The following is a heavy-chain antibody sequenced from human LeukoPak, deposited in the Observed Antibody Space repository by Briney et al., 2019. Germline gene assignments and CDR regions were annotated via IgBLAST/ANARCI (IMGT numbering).Heavy chain of an antibody. D-gene: IGHD3-3*01. CDR2: IYHSGST. CDR1: GYSISSGYY. J-gene: IGHJ4*02. Sequence: PSETLSLTCAVSGYSISSGYYWGWIRQPPGKGLEWIGSIYHSGSTYYNPSLKSRVTISVDTSKNQFSLKLSSVTAADTAVYYCARHKSPGFLEWLDYWGQGTLVTLSS. CDR3: ARHKSPGFLEWLDY. V-gene: IGHV4-38-2*01.